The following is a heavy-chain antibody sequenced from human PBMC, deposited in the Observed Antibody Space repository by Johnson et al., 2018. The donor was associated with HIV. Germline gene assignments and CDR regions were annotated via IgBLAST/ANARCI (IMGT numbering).Heavy chain of an antibody. V-gene: IGHV3-30*14. CDR1: GFTFSSYA. Sequence: QVLLVESGGGVVQPGRSLRLSCAASGFTFSSYAMHWVRQAPGKGLEWVAVISYDGSNKYYADSVKGRFTISRDNSKNTLYLQMNSLRAEDTAVYYCGRASSIAARGAEAFDFWDQGTMVTVSS. D-gene: IGHD6-13*01. CDR2: ISYDGSNK. CDR3: GRASSIAARGAEAFDF. J-gene: IGHJ3*01.